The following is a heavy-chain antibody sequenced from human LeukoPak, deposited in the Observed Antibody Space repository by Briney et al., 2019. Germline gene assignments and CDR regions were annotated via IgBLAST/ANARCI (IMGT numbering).Heavy chain of an antibody. V-gene: IGHV4-39*07. J-gene: IGHJ4*02. Sequence: PSETLSLTCTVSGGSITTSSYYWGWIRQPPGKGLEWIGIINYSGSTYYNPSLKSRVTMSVDTSKNQFSLKLNSVTAADTAVYYCAGVPTSDYFDCWGQGTLVTVSS. CDR3: AGVPTSDYFDC. CDR2: INYSGST. CDR1: GGSITTSSYY.